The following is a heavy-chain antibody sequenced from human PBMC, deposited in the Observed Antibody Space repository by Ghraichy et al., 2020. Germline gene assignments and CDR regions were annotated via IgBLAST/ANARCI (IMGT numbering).Heavy chain of an antibody. D-gene: IGHD1-1*01. CDR2: INHSGST. Sequence: ETLSLTCAVYGGSFSGYYWSWIRQPPGKGLEWIGEINHSGSTNYNPSLKSRVTISVDTSKNQFSLKLSSVTAADTAVYYCARRSPWIDAFDIWGQGTMVTVSS. V-gene: IGHV4-34*01. J-gene: IGHJ3*02. CDR1: GGSFSGYY. CDR3: ARRSPWIDAFDI.